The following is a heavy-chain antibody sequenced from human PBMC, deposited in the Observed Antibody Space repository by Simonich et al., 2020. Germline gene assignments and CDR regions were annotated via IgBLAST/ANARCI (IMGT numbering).Heavy chain of an antibody. V-gene: IGHV3-33*01. CDR2: IWYDGSHK. CDR3: ARERAAAGEAFDY. Sequence: QVQLVESGGGVVQPGRSLRISCAASGFTYSSYGMHWVRQAPGKGRELVEVIWYDGSHKYYADSVEGRFTISRDHSKNTLYLQMNSLRAEDTAVYYCARERAAAGEAFDYWGQGTLVTVSS. CDR1: GFTYSSYG. J-gene: IGHJ4*02. D-gene: IGHD6-13*01.